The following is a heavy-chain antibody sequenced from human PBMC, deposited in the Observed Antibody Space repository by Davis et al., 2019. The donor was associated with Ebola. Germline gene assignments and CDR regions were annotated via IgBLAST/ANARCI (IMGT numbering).Heavy chain of an antibody. CDR1: GFTFSSSA. V-gene: IGHV1-58*02. CDR2: IVVGSGNT. CDR3: AADDGAILRRAAVTHYYMDV. J-gene: IGHJ6*03. Sequence: SVKVSCKASGFTFSSSAMQWVRQTRGQRLEWIGWIVVGSGNTHYAPKFQERVTITRDKSTSTAYMELSSLRSEDTAVYYGAADDGAILRRAAVTHYYMDVWGKGTSVTVSS. D-gene: IGHD6-13*01.